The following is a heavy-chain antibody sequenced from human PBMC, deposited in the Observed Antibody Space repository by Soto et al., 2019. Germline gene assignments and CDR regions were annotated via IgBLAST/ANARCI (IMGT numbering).Heavy chain of an antibody. CDR1: GFTFSSYA. Sequence: GSLRLSCAASGFTFSSYAMSWVRQAPGKGLEWVSAISGSGGSTYYADSVKGRFTISRDNSKNTLYLQMNSLRAEDTAVYYCAKXGGATPTADPDMYYFDYWGQGTLVTVSS. D-gene: IGHD1-26*01. V-gene: IGHV3-23*01. CDR2: ISGSGGST. J-gene: IGHJ4*02. CDR3: AKXGGATPTADPDMYYFDY.